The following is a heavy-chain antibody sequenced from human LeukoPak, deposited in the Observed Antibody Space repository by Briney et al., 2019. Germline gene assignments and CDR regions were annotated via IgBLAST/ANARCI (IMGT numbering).Heavy chain of an antibody. Sequence: SETLSLTCTVSGGSISSYYWSWIRQPSGKGLEWIGYIYYSGSTNYNPSLKSRVTISVDTSKNQFSLKLSSVTAADTAVYYCARRGSSWRFDYWGQGTLVTVSS. CDR3: ARRGSSWRFDY. CDR2: IYYSGST. J-gene: IGHJ4*02. V-gene: IGHV4-59*08. D-gene: IGHD6-13*01. CDR1: GGSISSYY.